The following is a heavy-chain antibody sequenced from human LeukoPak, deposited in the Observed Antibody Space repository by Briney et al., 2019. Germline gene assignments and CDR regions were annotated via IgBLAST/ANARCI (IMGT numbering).Heavy chain of an antibody. CDR3: AREPRRKQGAFDI. J-gene: IGHJ3*02. D-gene: IGHD1-14*01. Sequence: ASVKVSCKASGYTFTSYYMHWVRQAPGQGLERMGIINPSGGSTSYAQKFQGRVTMTRDTSTSTVYMELSSLRSEDTAVYYCAREPRRKQGAFDIWGQGTMVTVSS. CDR1: GYTFTSYY. CDR2: INPSGGST. V-gene: IGHV1-46*01.